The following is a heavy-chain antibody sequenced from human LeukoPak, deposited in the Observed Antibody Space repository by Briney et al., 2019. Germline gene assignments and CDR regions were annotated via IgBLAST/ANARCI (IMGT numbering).Heavy chain of an antibody. V-gene: IGHV3-30*04. CDR1: GFTFSSYA. J-gene: IGHJ4*02. CDR3: AREGPHYDSLDY. D-gene: IGHD3-22*01. CDR2: ISYDGNNK. Sequence: GRSLRLSCAASGFTFSSYAMHWVRQAPGKGLEWVAVISYDGNNKYYADSVKGRFTISRDNSKNTLYLQMNSLRAGDTAVYYCAREGPHYDSLDYWGQGTLVTVSS.